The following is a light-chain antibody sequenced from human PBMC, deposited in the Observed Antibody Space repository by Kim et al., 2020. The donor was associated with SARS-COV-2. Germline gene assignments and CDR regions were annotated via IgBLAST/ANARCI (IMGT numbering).Light chain of an antibody. CDR2: AVR. J-gene: IGLJ1*01. Sequence: QPITIACSGTSSDVGGSDSVSWYQQHPGKAPKLMIYAVRSRPSGVSNRFSASKSGNTASLTISGLQADDAADYYCSSYTGSTTLVVFGTGTKVTVL. V-gene: IGLV2-14*03. CDR1: SSDVGGSDS. CDR3: SSYTGSTTLVV.